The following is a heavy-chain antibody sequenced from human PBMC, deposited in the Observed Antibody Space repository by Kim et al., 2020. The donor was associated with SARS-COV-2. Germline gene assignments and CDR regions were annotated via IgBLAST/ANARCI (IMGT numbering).Heavy chain of an antibody. CDR2: IYYSGST. V-gene: IGHV4-59*01. J-gene: IGHJ5*02. CDR3: SRDTGWFDP. Sequence: SETLSLTCTVSGGSISSYYWSWIRQPPGKGLEWIGYIYYSGSTNYNPSLKSRVPISVDTSKNQYSLKLSSVTVADTAAYYCSRDTGWFDPLGQGTLVTV. CDR1: GGSISSYY.